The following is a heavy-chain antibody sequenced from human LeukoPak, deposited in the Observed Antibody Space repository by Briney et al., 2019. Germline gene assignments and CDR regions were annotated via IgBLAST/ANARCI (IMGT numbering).Heavy chain of an antibody. CDR1: GGSVSSSNYY. J-gene: IGHJ4*02. D-gene: IGHD6-19*01. V-gene: IGHV4-61*01. CDR2: FSYNVHS. CDR3: ARVSVAGTGPDY. Sequence: SETLSLTCTVSGGSVSSSNYYWSWIRQPPGKGLEWVGIFSYNVHSDYNPSLKSRVTISVDTSKNQFSLRLTSVTAADTAIYYCARVSVAGTGPDYWGQGTLVTVSS.